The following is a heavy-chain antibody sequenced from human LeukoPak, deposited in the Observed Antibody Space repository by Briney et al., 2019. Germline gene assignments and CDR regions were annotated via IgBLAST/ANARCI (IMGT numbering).Heavy chain of an antibody. Sequence: ASVKVSCKASGGTFSSYAISWVRQAPGQGLEWMGRIIPIFGTANYAQKFQGRVTITTDESTSTAYMELSSLRSEDTAVYYCASTSSGYDYWFDPWGQGTMVTVSS. D-gene: IGHD5-12*01. CDR2: IIPIFGTA. V-gene: IGHV1-69*05. J-gene: IGHJ5*02. CDR1: GGTFSSYA. CDR3: ASTSSGYDYWFDP.